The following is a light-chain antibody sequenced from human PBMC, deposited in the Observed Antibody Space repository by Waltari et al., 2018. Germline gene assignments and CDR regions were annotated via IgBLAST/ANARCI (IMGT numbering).Light chain of an antibody. J-gene: IGLJ1*01. CDR2: ENN. V-gene: IGLV1-51*02. CDR1: TPNFVNNY. Sequence: QSVLTQPPSVSAAPGQKVTISCSGSTPNFVNNYLSWLRQLPGTAPNPLIYENNKRPSGIPDRYSGSKSGMSATLGITGLQTGDEADYYCATWDSILSAFVLGPGTKVTVL. CDR3: ATWDSILSAFV.